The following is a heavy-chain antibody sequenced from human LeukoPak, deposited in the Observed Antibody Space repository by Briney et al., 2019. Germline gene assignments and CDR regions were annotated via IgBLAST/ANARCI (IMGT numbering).Heavy chain of an antibody. CDR1: GYTFTSYG. D-gene: IGHD3-3*01. CDR2: ISAYNGNT. CDR3: ARAGYYDFWSGYPNLNYFDY. J-gene: IGHJ4*02. V-gene: IGHV1-18*01. Sequence: ASVKVSCKASGYTFTSYGISWVRQAPGQGLEWMGWISAYNGNTNYAQKLQGRVTMTTDTSTSTAYMELRSLRSDDTAVYYCARAGYYDFWSGYPNLNYFDYWGQGTLVTVSS.